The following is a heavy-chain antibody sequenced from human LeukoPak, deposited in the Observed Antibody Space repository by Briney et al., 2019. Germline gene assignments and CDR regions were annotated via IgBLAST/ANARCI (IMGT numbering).Heavy chain of an antibody. V-gene: IGHV4-39*07. CDR2: IYYSGTT. CDR3: ARAPYYYDSSGYYYGSINFDY. J-gene: IGHJ4*02. D-gene: IGHD3-22*01. CDR1: GGSISSSGYY. Sequence: PSETLSLTCTVSGGSISSSGYYWGWIRQPPGKGLEWIGSIYYSGTTYYNVSLKNRVTISVDTSKNQFSLKLSSVTAADTAVYYCARAPYYYDSSGYYYGSINFDYWGQGTLVTVSS.